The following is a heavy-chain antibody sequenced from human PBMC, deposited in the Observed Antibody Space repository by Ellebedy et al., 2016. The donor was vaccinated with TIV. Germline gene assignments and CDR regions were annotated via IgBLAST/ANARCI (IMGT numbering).Heavy chain of an antibody. J-gene: IGHJ4*02. Sequence: GESLKIPCVASGFTFRSFPMTWVRPAPGKGLEWVSAISVSGDSTFYADSVRGRFTISRDNSHNTLYLHMSSLTADDTAVYYCATVRYPPYSFDSWGQGTLVTVSS. D-gene: IGHD1-1*01. CDR1: GFTFRSFP. V-gene: IGHV3-23*01. CDR3: ATVRYPPYSFDS. CDR2: ISVSGDST.